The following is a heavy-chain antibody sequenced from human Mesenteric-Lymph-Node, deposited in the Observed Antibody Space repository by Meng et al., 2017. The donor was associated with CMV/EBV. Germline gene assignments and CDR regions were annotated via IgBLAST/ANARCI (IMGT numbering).Heavy chain of an antibody. Sequence: ASLKVSCKASGYTFTSHGISWVRQAPGQGLEWMGWISAYNGNTNYAQKLQGRVTMTTDTSTSTAYMELRSLRSDDTAVYYCAREWELLDSEGMDVWGQGTTVTVSS. CDR2: ISAYNGNT. D-gene: IGHD1-26*01. CDR3: AREWELLDSEGMDV. J-gene: IGHJ6*02. V-gene: IGHV1-18*01. CDR1: GYTFTSHG.